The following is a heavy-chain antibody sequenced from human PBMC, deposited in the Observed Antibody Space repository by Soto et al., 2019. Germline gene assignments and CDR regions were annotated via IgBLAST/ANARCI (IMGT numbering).Heavy chain of an antibody. CDR3: ARVQGGGGAMVHTY. CDR1: GGSISSGDYY. CDR2: IYYSGST. J-gene: IGHJ4*02. Sequence: QVQLQESGPGLVKPSQTLSLTCTVSGGSISSGDYYWSWIRQPPGKGLEWIGYIYYSGSTYYNPSLKTRVTRSVDTSKNQFSLKLSSVTAADTAVYYCARVQGGGGAMVHTYWGQGTLVTVSS. D-gene: IGHD5-18*01. V-gene: IGHV4-30-4*01.